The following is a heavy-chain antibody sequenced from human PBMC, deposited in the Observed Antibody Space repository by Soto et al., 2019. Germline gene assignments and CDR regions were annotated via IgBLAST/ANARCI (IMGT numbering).Heavy chain of an antibody. Sequence: GGSLRLSCSGFGFSINTYWMNWIRQTPGKGLEWVANINPEGNAKTYVDPVKGRFFVSRDNTSNSLDLQMTSLRVEDSAIYFCAAWDISNIWSQGILVTVSS. CDR3: AAWDISNI. V-gene: IGHV3-7*01. CDR2: INPEGNAK. CDR1: GFSINTYW. D-gene: IGHD2-15*01. J-gene: IGHJ4*02.